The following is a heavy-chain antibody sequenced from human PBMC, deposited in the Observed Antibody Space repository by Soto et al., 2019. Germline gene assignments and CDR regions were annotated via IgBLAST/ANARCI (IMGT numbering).Heavy chain of an antibody. CDR1: GGSFSGYY. V-gene: IGHV4-34*01. Sequence: LSLTCAVYGGSFSGYYWSWIRQPPGKGLEWIGEINHSGSTNYNPSLKSRVTISVDTSKNQFSLKLSSVTAADTAVYYCARARATYYYDSSGYYYGAFDIWGQGTMVTVSS. CDR3: ARARATYYYDSSGYYYGAFDI. J-gene: IGHJ3*02. CDR2: INHSGST. D-gene: IGHD3-22*01.